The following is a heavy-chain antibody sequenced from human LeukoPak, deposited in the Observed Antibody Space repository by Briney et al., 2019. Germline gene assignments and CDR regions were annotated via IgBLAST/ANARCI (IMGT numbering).Heavy chain of an antibody. J-gene: IGHJ4*02. V-gene: IGHV3-64*01. D-gene: IGHD1-26*01. CDR1: GFTFSSYA. CDR2: ISSDGDRT. CDR3: ARGGRSGSHDKFDY. Sequence: GGSLRLSCAASGFTFSSYAMHWVRQAPGKGLEFVSGISSDGDRTYYVSSARGRFIISRDNSKNTLDLQMGSLRGDDMAVYYCARGGRSGSHDKFDYWGQGTLVSVSS.